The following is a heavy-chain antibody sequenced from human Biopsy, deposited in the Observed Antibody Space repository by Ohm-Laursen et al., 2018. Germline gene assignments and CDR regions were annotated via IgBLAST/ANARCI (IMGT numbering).Heavy chain of an antibody. D-gene: IGHD2-21*01. CDR3: TRLAYYYYYGMDV. CDR2: TWDDGSHQ. CDR1: GFNFSAYG. Sequence: SLRLSCSASGFNFSAYGMHWVRQAPDKGLEWVALTWDDGSHQYYADSVKGRFTISRDNAKNSLYLQMNSLRAEDTAVYYCTRLAYYYYYGMDVWGQGTTVTVSS. V-gene: IGHV3-33*01. J-gene: IGHJ6*02.